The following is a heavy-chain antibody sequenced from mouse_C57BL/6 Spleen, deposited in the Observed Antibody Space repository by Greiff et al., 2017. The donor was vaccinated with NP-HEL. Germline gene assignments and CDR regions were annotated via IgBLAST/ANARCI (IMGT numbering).Heavy chain of an antibody. J-gene: IGHJ2*01. D-gene: IGHD2-4*01. CDR1: GFTFSDYG. CDR3: AAIYYDYSYYFDY. CDR2: ISSGSSTI. Sequence: EVMLVESGGGLVKPGGSLKLSCAASGFTFSDYGMHWVRQAPEKGLEWVAYISSGSSTIYYADTVKGRFTISRDNAKNTLFLQMTSLRSEDTAMYYCAAIYYDYSYYFDYWGQGTTLTVSS. V-gene: IGHV5-17*01.